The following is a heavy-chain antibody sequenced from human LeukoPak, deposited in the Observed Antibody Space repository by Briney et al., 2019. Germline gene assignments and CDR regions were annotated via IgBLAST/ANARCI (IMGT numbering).Heavy chain of an antibody. CDR3: TTDGPYIGIYSGLNY. V-gene: IGHV3-15*01. J-gene: IGHJ4*02. D-gene: IGHD1-26*01. Sequence: GGSLRLSCAASGFTFSTAWMSWVRQAPGKGLEWVGRIKRKTEGGTTDYAAPVEGRFIISRADSQNTLYLQMNSLTTEDTAMYYCTTDGPYIGIYSGLNYWGQGTLVTVSS. CDR2: IKRKTEGGTT. CDR1: GFTFSTAW.